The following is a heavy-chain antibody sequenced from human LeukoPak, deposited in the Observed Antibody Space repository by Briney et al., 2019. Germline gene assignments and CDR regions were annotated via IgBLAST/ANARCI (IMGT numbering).Heavy chain of an antibody. Sequence: GGSLRLSCAASGFTFIKYGLHWVRQAPGKGLEWVAFIQFDGSNKYYADSVKGRFTISRDNSKNTLYLQMNSLRTEDTAMYFCARRPGIAVAGGGSWGQGTLVTVSS. CDR1: GFTFIKYG. D-gene: IGHD6-19*01. CDR2: IQFDGSNK. V-gene: IGHV3-30*02. J-gene: IGHJ5*02. CDR3: ARRPGIAVAGGGS.